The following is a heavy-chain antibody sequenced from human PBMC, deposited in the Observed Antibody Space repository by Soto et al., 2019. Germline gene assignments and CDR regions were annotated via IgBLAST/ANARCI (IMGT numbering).Heavy chain of an antibody. CDR2: ISWNSGTI. D-gene: IGHD6-19*01. CDR1: GFTFEDYA. Sequence: EAQLVESGGGLVQPGRSLRLSCTASGFTFEDYAIHWVRQAPGKGLEWVSGISWNSGTIGYADSVKGRFIISRDNAKHSLYLQMSSLRPEDTALYYCAILGYSSGWYGMDVWGQGTTVTVSS. V-gene: IGHV3-9*01. CDR3: AILGYSSGWYGMDV. J-gene: IGHJ6*02.